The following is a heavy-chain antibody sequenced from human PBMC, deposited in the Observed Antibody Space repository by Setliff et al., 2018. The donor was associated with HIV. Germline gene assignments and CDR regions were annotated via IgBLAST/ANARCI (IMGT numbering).Heavy chain of an antibody. Sequence: TCTVSGGSISSGSYFWNWIRQPAGKGLEWIGRIYSSGITNYNPSLKSRLTISLDTSKNQFSLQVTSVTAADTAVYYCARDPYCPNTCYEDFTFDSWGQGTLVTVSS. V-gene: IGHV4-61*02. D-gene: IGHD2-8*01. J-gene: IGHJ4*02. CDR3: ARDPYCPNTCYEDFTFDS. CDR2: IYSSGIT. CDR1: GGSISSGSYF.